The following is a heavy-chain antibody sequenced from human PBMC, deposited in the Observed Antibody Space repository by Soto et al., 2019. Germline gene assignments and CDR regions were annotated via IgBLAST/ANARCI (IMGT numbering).Heavy chain of an antibody. CDR1: GSIFTGYG. D-gene: IGHD1-1*01. J-gene: IGHJ4*02. CDR3: AREGSGGTTFRGYLDY. CDR2: IWVDGSNK. Sequence: QVHLVESGGGVAQPGRSLRLSCAASGSIFTGYGMHWVRQAPGKGLEWVAVIWVDGSNKYYADSVKGRFTISRDNAKNMRERQMNSRRVEDTAADDCAREGSGGTTFRGYLDYWGQGTLVTVSS. V-gene: IGHV3-33*01.